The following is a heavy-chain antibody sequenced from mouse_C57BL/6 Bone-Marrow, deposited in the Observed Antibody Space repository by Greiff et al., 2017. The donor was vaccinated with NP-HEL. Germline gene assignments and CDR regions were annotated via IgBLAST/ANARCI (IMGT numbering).Heavy chain of an antibody. D-gene: IGHD2-4*01. CDR2: INYDGSST. J-gene: IGHJ4*01. V-gene: IGHV5-16*01. Sequence: EVQRVESEGGLVQPGSSMKLSCTASGFTFSDYYMAWVRQVPEKGLEWVANINYDGSSTYYLDSLKSRFIISRDNAKNILYLQMSSLKSGDTATYYCAREGGLRRRTYAMDYWGQGTSVTVSS. CDR1: GFTFSDYY. CDR3: AREGGLRRRTYAMDY.